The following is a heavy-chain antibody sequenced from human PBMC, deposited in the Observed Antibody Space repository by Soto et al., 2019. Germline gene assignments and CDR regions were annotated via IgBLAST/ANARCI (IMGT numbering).Heavy chain of an antibody. V-gene: IGHV3-48*03. J-gene: IGHJ5*02. CDR2: ISSSGSTI. Sequence: GGSLRLSCAASGFTFSSYEMNWVRQAPGKGLEWVSYISSSGSTIYYADSVKGRFTISRDNAKNSLYLQMNSLRAEDTAAYYCARDRRLYGDYVYWFDPWGQGTLVTVSS. D-gene: IGHD4-17*01. CDR3: ARDRRLYGDYVYWFDP. CDR1: GFTFSSYE.